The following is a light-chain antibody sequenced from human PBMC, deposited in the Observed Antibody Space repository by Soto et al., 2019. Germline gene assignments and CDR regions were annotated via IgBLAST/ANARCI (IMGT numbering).Light chain of an antibody. CDR3: GTWDSSLSANV. V-gene: IGLV1-51*01. CDR2: EDN. J-gene: IGLJ1*01. CDR1: TSNIGNNF. Sequence: QSVLTQPPSVSAAPGQRVTISCSGSTSNIGNNFVSWYQQLPGTAPKLLMYEDNKRPSGIPDRISGSKSGTSATLGITGLQTGDEADYYCGTWDSSLSANVFGTVTKVTVL.